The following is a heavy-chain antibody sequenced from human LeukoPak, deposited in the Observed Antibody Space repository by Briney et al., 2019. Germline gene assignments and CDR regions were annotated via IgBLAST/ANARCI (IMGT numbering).Heavy chain of an antibody. V-gene: IGHV3-30*03. CDR1: GFTFTTYG. CDR2: ISYDGSNA. J-gene: IGHJ4*02. CDR3: ARDLPGRDYYFDY. Sequence: GGSLRLSCAGSGFTFTTYGMHWVRQAPGRGLEWVAVISYDGSNAYYADSVKGRFTISRDNSKNTLYLQMNSLRAEDTAVYYCARDLPGRDYYFDYWGQGTLVTISS. D-gene: IGHD3-10*01.